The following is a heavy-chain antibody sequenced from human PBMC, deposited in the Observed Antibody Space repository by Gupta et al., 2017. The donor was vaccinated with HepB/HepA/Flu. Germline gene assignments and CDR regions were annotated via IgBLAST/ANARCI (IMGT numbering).Heavy chain of an antibody. CDR2: ITGTGDTT. V-gene: IGHV3-23*01. CDR3: TKGFWENAALDPYDY. Sequence: EVQLLESGGDLVQPGGSLRLSCAASGFTFSKHAMGWVRQAPGKGLEWVSVITGTGDTTSYADFAKGRFTIFRDNSRNTLYLQLNSLRADDTAIYYCTKGFWENAALDPYDYWGQEILVTVSS. J-gene: IGHJ4*02. D-gene: IGHD3-3*01. CDR1: GFTFSKHA.